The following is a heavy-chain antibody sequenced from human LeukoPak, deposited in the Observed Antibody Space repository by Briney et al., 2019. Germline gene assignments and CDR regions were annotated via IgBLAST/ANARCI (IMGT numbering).Heavy chain of an antibody. CDR3: ARDGGYCSGGSCSNDAFDI. D-gene: IGHD2-15*01. CDR2: IIPIFGTA. Sequence: SVKVSCKASGGTFSSYAISWVRQAPGQGLEWMGGIIPIFGTANYAQTFQGRVTITADKSTSTAYMALSSLRSEDTAVYYCARDGGYCSGGSCSNDAFDIWGQGTTVTVSS. J-gene: IGHJ3*02. V-gene: IGHV1-69*06. CDR1: GGTFSSYA.